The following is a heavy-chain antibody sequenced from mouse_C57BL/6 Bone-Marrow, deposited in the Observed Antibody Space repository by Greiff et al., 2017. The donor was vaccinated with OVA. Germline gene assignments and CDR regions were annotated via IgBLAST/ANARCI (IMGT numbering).Heavy chain of an antibody. CDR2: IYPGSGST. CDR3: ASQGAYYSNYWYFDV. D-gene: IGHD2-5*01. CDR1: GYTFTSYW. V-gene: IGHV1-55*01. J-gene: IGHJ1*03. Sequence: QVQLQQPGAELVKPGASVKMSCKASGYTFTSYWITWVKQRPGQGLEWIGDIYPGSGSTNYNEKFKSKATLTVDTSSSTAYMQLSSLTSEDSAVYYCASQGAYYSNYWYFDVWGTGTTVTVSS.